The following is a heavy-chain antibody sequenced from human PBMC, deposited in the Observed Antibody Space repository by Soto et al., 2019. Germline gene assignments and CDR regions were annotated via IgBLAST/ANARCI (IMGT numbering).Heavy chain of an antibody. CDR2: IYYSGST. D-gene: IGHD3-22*01. CDR3: ARHYXDSSGYSPKRVIYYFDY. J-gene: IGHJ4*02. V-gene: IGHV4-39*01. Sequence: NPSETLSLTCTVSGGSISSSSYYWGWIRQPPGKGLEWIGSIYYSGSTYYNPSPKSRVTISVDTSKNQFSLKLSSVTAADTAVYYCARHYXDSSGYSPKRVIYYFDYWGQGTLVTVSS. CDR1: GGSISSSSYY.